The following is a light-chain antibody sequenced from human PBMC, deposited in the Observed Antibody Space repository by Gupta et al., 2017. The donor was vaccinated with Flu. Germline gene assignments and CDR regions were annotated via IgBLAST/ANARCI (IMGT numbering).Light chain of an antibody. J-gene: IGLJ3*02. Sequence: GQTARITCSGDALTKKYAYWYQQKADQAPVLVIYEDNKRPSGIPERFSGSSSGTMATLTISGAQVEDEADYYCDSTDTSANEGVFGGGTKLSVL. V-gene: IGLV3-10*01. CDR2: EDN. CDR3: DSTDTSANEGV. CDR1: ALTKKY.